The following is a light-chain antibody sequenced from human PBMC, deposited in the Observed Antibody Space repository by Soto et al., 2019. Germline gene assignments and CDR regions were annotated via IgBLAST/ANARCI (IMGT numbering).Light chain of an antibody. V-gene: IGKV1-8*01. Sequence: AIRMTQSPSSFSASPGDRVTITCRASQGISSYLAWYQQKPGKAPKLLIYAASTLQSGVPSRFSGSGSGTDFTLTISCLQSEDFATYSCQQYYSYPLTFGGGTKVEIK. CDR2: AAS. CDR3: QQYYSYPLT. CDR1: QGISSY. J-gene: IGKJ4*01.